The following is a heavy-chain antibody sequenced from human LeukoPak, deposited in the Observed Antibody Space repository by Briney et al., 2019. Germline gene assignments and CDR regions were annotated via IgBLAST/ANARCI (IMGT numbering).Heavy chain of an antibody. CDR1: GGTFSRYA. D-gene: IGHD6-19*01. J-gene: IGHJ4*02. V-gene: IGHV1-69*13. CDR2: IIPIFSTA. Sequence: ESSVNVSCMASGGTFSRYAISWLRQAPGQGLEWMGGIIPIFSTANYEQQFQSRRTIIAEETTRKAYMELRSLRSEDTAVYYCARAFGYSSGWSTVDYWGQGTLVTVSS. CDR3: ARAFGYSSGWSTVDY.